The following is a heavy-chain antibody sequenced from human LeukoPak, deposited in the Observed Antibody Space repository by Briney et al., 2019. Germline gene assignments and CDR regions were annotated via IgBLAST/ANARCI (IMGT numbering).Heavy chain of an antibody. Sequence: PGGSLRLSCAASGFIFSIFDMHWVRQAPGKGLEWVSFISVGGSTIYYADSVKGRFTISRDNAKNSLYLQMNSLRDDDTAVYYCARKLVGAAGAAFDIWGQGTMVTVSS. CDR2: ISVGGSTI. CDR3: ARKLVGAAGAAFDI. D-gene: IGHD1-26*01. V-gene: IGHV3-48*02. CDR1: GFIFSIFD. J-gene: IGHJ3*02.